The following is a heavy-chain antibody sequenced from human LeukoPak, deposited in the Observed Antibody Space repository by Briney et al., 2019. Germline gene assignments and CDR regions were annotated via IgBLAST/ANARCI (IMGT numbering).Heavy chain of an antibody. CDR3: ARDPCGGNRVDY. CDR2: INHSGST. D-gene: IGHD4-23*01. J-gene: IGHJ4*02. V-gene: IGHV4-34*01. Sequence: SETLSLTCAVYGGSFSGYYWSWIRQPPGKGLEWIGEINHSGSTNYNPSLKSRVTISVDTSKNQFSLKLSSVTAADTAVYYCARDPCGGNRVDYWGQGTLVTVSP. CDR1: GGSFSGYY.